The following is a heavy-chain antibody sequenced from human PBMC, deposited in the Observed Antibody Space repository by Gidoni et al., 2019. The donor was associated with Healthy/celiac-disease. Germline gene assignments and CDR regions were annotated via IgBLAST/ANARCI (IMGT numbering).Heavy chain of an antibody. V-gene: IGHV3-11*01. Sequence: QVQLVESGGGLVKPVGSLTLSCSASGFPFRAYYMRWIRQAPGKGLEWVSYISSSGSTIYYADSVKGRFTISRDNAKNSLYLQMNSLRAEDTAVYYCAGRIQLWPYDFYFDYWGQGTLVTVSS. D-gene: IGHD5-18*01. CDR2: ISSSGSTI. J-gene: IGHJ4*02. CDR1: GFPFRAYY. CDR3: AGRIQLWPYDFYFDY.